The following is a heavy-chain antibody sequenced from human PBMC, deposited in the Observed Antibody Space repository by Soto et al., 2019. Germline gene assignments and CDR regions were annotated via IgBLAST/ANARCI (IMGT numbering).Heavy chain of an antibody. CDR2: ISAYNGNT. V-gene: IGHV1-18*01. D-gene: IGHD3-22*01. J-gene: IGHJ6*02. CDR3: ARDHSPYYYDSSGYYYYDGMDV. CDR1: GYTFTSYG. Sequence: ASVKVSCKASGYTFTSYGISWVRQAPGQGLEWMGWISAYNGNTNYAQKLQGRVTMTTDTSTCTAYMELRSLRSDDTAVYYCARDHSPYYYDSSGYYYYDGMDVWGQGTTVTVSS.